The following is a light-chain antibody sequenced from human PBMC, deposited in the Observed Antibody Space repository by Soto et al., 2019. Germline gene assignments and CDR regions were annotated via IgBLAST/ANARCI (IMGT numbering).Light chain of an antibody. CDR3: GTWDSSLSAGV. CDR2: DNN. V-gene: IGLV1-51*01. Sequence: QSVLTQPPSVSATPGQTVTISCSGSNSSIGNNCVSWYQQLPGTAPKLLIYDNNKRPSEIPDRFSGSKSGTSATLGITGLQTGHEADYYCGTWDSSLSAGVFGTGTKLTVL. J-gene: IGLJ1*01. CDR1: NSSIGNNC.